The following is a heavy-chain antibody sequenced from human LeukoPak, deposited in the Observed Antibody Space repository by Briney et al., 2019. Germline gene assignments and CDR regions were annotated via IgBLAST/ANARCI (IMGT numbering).Heavy chain of an antibody. Sequence: SETLSLTCTVSGYSISSGYYWGWIRQPPVKGLEWIGSIYHSGSTYYNPSLKSRVTISVDTSKNQFSLKLSSVTAADTAVYFCARGPYSYDSSGAFDIWGQGTMVTVSS. V-gene: IGHV4-38-2*02. D-gene: IGHD3-22*01. J-gene: IGHJ3*02. CDR2: IYHSGST. CDR1: GYSISSGYY. CDR3: ARGPYSYDSSGAFDI.